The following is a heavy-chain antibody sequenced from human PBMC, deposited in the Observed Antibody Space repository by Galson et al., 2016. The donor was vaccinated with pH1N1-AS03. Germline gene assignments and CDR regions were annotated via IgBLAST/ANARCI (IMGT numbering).Heavy chain of an antibody. CDR3: GKGGYSTSPPAVDS. D-gene: IGHD6-6*01. CDR1: GFTFSNYV. J-gene: IGHJ5*01. V-gene: IGHV3-23*01. CDR2: ISGSGGIA. Sequence: GSLRLSCAASGFTFSNYVMSWVRQAPGKGLEWVSCISGSGGIANHADSVKGRLTTSRDNSKNTLYLQMNNLRAEDTAVYYCGKGGYSTSPPAVDSWGHGTLVTVSS.